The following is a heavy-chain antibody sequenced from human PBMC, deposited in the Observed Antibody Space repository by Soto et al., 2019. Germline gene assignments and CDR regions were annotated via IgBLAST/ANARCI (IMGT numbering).Heavy chain of an antibody. CDR2: INPSGGST. CDR1: GYTFTSYY. J-gene: IGHJ4*02. Sequence: GASVKVSCKASGYTFTSYYMHWVRQAPGQGLEWMGIINPSGGSTSYAQKFQGRVTMTRDTSTSTVYMELSSLRSEDTAVYYCARATRDPYDSSGYYIWGQGTLVTVSS. CDR3: ARATRDPYDSSGYYI. V-gene: IGHV1-46*01. D-gene: IGHD3-22*01.